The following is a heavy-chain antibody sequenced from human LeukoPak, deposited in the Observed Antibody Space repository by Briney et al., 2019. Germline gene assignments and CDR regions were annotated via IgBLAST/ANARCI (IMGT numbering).Heavy chain of an antibody. J-gene: IGHJ5*02. V-gene: IGHV4-34*01. CDR1: GGSFSGYY. D-gene: IGHD3-22*01. CDR3: ARAYYYDSSPFDP. CDR2: INHSGST. Sequence: SETLSLTCVVYGGSFSGYYWSWIRQPPGKGLEWIGEINHSGSTNYNPPLKSRVTISVDTSKNQFSLKLSSVTAADTAVYYCARAYYYDSSPFDPWGQGTLVTVSS.